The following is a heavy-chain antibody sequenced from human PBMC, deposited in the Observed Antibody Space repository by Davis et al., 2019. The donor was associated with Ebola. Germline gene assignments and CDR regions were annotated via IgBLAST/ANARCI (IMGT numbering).Heavy chain of an antibody. Sequence: GESLKISCAASGFTFSSDWMHWVRQGPGKGLVWVSRINSDGSNTRYEDSVEGRFTISRDNAKNTLYLQMKSLRAEDTAVYYCARGLVVYAHNWFDPWGQGTLVTVSS. CDR2: INSDGSNT. J-gene: IGHJ5*02. V-gene: IGHV3-74*01. CDR1: GFTFSSDW. CDR3: ARGLVVYAHNWFDP. D-gene: IGHD2-8*02.